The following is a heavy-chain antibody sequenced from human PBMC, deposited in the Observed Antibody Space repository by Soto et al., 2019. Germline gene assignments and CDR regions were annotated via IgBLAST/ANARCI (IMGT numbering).Heavy chain of an antibody. D-gene: IGHD6-19*01. Sequence: PSETLSLTCAVSGGSISSSNWWSWVRQPPGKGLEWMGEIYHSGSSNYNPSLKRRVTISVDKSKNQFSLKLSSVTAADTAVYYCATWSRGWHHVVYWGQGTLVTVSS. CDR1: GGSISSSNW. J-gene: IGHJ4*02. CDR2: IYHSGSS. V-gene: IGHV4-4*02. CDR3: ATWSRGWHHVVY.